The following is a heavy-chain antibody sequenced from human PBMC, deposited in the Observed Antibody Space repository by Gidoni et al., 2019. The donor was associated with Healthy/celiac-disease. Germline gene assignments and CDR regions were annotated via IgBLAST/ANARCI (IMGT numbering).Heavy chain of an antibody. V-gene: IGHV1-2*04. CDR2: INPNSGGT. Sequence: QVQLVQSGAEVKKPGASVKVSCTASGYTFTGYYMHWVRQAPGQGLEWMGWINPNSGGTNYAQKFQGWVTMTRDTSISTAYMELSRLRSDDTAVYYCARGDVDIVATTEKPYNWFDPWGQGTLVTVSS. J-gene: IGHJ5*02. CDR1: GYTFTGYY. CDR3: ARGDVDIVATTEKPYNWFDP. D-gene: IGHD5-12*01.